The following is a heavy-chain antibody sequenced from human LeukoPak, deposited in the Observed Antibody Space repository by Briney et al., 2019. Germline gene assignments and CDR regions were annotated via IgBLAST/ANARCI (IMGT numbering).Heavy chain of an antibody. Sequence: SETLSLTCTVSGGSISSSYWSWIRQPAGKGVEWIGRIYTSGNTNYNPSLKSRVTMSVDTSKNQFSLKLNSVTAADTAVYYCARGLYSGYLRRGYFDYWGQGTLVTVSS. J-gene: IGHJ4*02. CDR3: ARGLYSGYLRRGYFDY. V-gene: IGHV4-4*07. CDR2: IYTSGNT. D-gene: IGHD5-12*01. CDR1: GGSISSSY.